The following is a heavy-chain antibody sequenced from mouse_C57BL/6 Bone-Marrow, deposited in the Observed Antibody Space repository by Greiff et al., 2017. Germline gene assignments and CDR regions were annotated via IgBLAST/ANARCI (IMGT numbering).Heavy chain of an antibody. V-gene: IGHV1-58*01. J-gene: IGHJ2*01. CDR2: IYIGNGYT. CDR3: ARSHYYGSSEYFDY. D-gene: IGHD1-1*01. Sequence: EVQLQQSGAELVRPGSSVKMSCKTSGYTFTSYGINWVKQRPGQGLEWIGYIYIGNGYTEYSEKFKGKATLTSDTSSSTAYMQLSSLTSEDSAIYFCARSHYYGSSEYFDYWGQGTALTVSS. CDR1: GYTFTSYG.